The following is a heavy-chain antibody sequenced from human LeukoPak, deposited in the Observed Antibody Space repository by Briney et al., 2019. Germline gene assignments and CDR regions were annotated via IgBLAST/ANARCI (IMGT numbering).Heavy chain of an antibody. V-gene: IGHV3-48*04. CDR2: ISSSSSTI. CDR3: ARDPMVRGVLRYFDY. CDR1: GFTFSSYS. Sequence: GGSLRLSCAASGFTFSSYSMNWVRQAPGKGLEWVSYISSSSSTIYYADSVKGRFTISRDNAKNSLYLQMNSLRAEDTAVYYCARDPMVRGVLRYFDYWGQGTLVTVSS. D-gene: IGHD3-10*01. J-gene: IGHJ4*02.